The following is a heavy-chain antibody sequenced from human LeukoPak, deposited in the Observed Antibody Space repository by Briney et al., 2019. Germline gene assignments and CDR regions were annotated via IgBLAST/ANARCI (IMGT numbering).Heavy chain of an antibody. Sequence: PSETLSLTCAVYGGSFSGHYWTWIRQAPVKGLEWIGESTHTGSTNYNPSLKSRVTISVDTSKNQFSLKLTSVSAADTAAYHCARGEDIVATIPFDYWGQGTLVTVSS. CDR3: ARGEDIVATIPFDY. CDR2: STHTGST. CDR1: GGSFSGHY. D-gene: IGHD5-12*01. J-gene: IGHJ4*02. V-gene: IGHV4-34*01.